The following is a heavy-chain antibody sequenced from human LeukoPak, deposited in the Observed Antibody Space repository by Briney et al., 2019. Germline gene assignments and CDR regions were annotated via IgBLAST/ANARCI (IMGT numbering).Heavy chain of an antibody. CDR2: INEDGSGK. J-gene: IGHJ6*04. CDR1: GFTFSNYW. V-gene: IGHV3-7*01. Sequence: GGSLRLSCVSSGFTFSNYWMKWVRQAPGKGLEWVASINEDGSGKFSVGSVKDRITISKDNTRNSLDLQINSLPVEATAIYPCASDDGAVWGTGTTVTVSS. CDR3: ASDDGAV.